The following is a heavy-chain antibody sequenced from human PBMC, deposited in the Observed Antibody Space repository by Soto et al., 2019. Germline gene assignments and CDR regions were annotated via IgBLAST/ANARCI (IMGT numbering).Heavy chain of an antibody. CDR1: GFSVSGNY. Sequence: HPGGSLRLSCAASGFSVSGNYMSWVRQAPGKGLEWVSVIYGGGSTYDADSVKGRVTISRDNSKNTVYLQMNSLRVEDTAVYYCARETRDYDYYALDVCGQGTTVTVSS. J-gene: IGHJ6*02. CDR2: IYGGGST. V-gene: IGHV3-53*01. CDR3: ARETRDYDYYALDV.